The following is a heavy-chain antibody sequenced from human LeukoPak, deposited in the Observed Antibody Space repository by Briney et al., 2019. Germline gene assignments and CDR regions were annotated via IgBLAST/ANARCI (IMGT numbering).Heavy chain of an antibody. V-gene: IGHV1-18*01. J-gene: IGHJ4*02. Sequence: ASVKVSCKASGYTFTSYGISWVRQAPGQGLEWMGWISAYNGNTNYAQKLQGRVTMTTDTSTSTAYMELRSLRSDDTAVYYCARDASPPRLRYFDWLLNYFDYWGQGTLVTVSS. CDR1: GYTFTSYG. D-gene: IGHD3-9*01. CDR3: ARDASPPRLRYFDWLLNYFDY. CDR2: ISAYNGNT.